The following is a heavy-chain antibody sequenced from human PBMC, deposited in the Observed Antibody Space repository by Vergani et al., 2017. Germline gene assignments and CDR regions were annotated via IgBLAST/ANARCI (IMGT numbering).Heavy chain of an antibody. Sequence: QVQLQQWGAGVVKPSGTLSLTCAVFGESFSSFYWSWIRQPPGKGLEWIGEINNDGHTNYNPSLESRVTVSRDTAKNQFSLNLMSVTAADTAMYYCARGIAAAGRNYWGQGTLVTVSS. V-gene: IGHV4-34*02. CDR1: GESFSSFY. CDR2: INNDGHT. D-gene: IGHD6-13*01. CDR3: ARGIAAAGRNY. J-gene: IGHJ4*02.